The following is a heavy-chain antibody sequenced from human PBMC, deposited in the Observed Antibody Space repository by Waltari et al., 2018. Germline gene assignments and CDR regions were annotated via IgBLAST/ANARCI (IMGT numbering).Heavy chain of an antibody. J-gene: IGHJ4*02. Sequence: EVQLVESGGGLVQPGGSLRLSCAASGFTFSSYEMNWVRRAPGKGLEGVSYISSSGSTIYYADAVKGRFTISRDNAKNSLYLQMNSLRAEDTAVYYCARSYYYLFPAPNLWGQGTLVTVSS. CDR2: ISSSGSTI. CDR1: GFTFSSYE. V-gene: IGHV3-48*03. CDR3: ARSYYYLFPAPNL. D-gene: IGHD3-10*01.